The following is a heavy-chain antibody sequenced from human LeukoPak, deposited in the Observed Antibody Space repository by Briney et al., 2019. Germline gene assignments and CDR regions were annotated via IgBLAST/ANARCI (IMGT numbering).Heavy chain of an antibody. V-gene: IGHV3-64*01. CDR1: GFIFSSYP. CDR2: ISGNGHDT. CDR3: AKDMVRGPSLYYFDY. J-gene: IGHJ4*02. D-gene: IGHD3-10*01. Sequence: PGGSLRLSCAASGFIFSSYPMHWVRQAPGKGLEYVSAISGNGHDTYYASSVKGRFTISRDNAKNSLYLQMNSLRAEDTALYYCAKDMVRGPSLYYFDYWGQGTLVTVSS.